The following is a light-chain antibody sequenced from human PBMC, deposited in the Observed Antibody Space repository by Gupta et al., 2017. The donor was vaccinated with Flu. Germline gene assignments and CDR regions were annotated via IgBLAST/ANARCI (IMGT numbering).Light chain of an antibody. CDR1: SSDVGSYNL. J-gene: IGLJ3*02. V-gene: IGLV2-23*01. CDR3: CSYVGSSTWV. CDR2: EGS. Sequence: QSALTQPASVSGSPGQSITISCTGTSSDVGSYNLVAWYQQHPGKAPKRMIYEGSNRPSGVSNRFSGSKSGNTASLTISGLQAEDEADYYCCSYVGSSTWVFGGGTKLTVL.